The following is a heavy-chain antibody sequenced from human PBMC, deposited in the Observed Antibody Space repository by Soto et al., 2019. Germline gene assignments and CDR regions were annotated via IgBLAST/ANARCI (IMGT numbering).Heavy chain of an antibody. CDR1: GGSFSGYY. Sequence: QVQLQQWGAGLLKPSETLSLTCAVYGGSFSGYYWSWIRQPPGKGLEWIGEINHSGSTNYNPSLKRRDTISVDTSKNQFSLQLSSVTAADTAVYYCARGRWLRSAFDYWGPGTLVTVSS. CDR2: INHSGST. CDR3: ARGRWLRSAFDY. V-gene: IGHV4-34*01. D-gene: IGHD5-12*01. J-gene: IGHJ4*02.